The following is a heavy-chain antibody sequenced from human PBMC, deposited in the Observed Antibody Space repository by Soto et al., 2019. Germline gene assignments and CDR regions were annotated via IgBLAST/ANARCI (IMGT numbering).Heavy chain of an antibody. CDR2: IYHSGST. V-gene: IGHV4-30-2*01. J-gene: IGHJ4*02. CDR1: GGSISSGGYS. Sequence: SETLSLTCAVSGGSISSGGYSWSWIRQPPGKGLEWIGYIYHSGSTYYNPSLKSRVTISVDRSKNQFSLKLSSVTAADTAVYYCARDISGNFDYWGQGTLVTVSS. D-gene: IGHD1-26*01. CDR3: ARDISGNFDY.